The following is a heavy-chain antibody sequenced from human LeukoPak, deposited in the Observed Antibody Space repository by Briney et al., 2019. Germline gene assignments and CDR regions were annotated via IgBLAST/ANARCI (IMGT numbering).Heavy chain of an antibody. J-gene: IGHJ4*02. V-gene: IGHV3-53*01. CDR1: GFTVSSNY. CDR2: LYSGGIT. CDR3: ARGINWAYFDY. Sequence: WGSLRFSGAASGFTVSSNYMSWDGQGPGKGLEWVSVLYSGGITYYADSVKGRFSISRDNSKNTLYLQMHSLRAEDTAVYYCARGINWAYFDYWGQGTLVTVSS. D-gene: IGHD7-27*01.